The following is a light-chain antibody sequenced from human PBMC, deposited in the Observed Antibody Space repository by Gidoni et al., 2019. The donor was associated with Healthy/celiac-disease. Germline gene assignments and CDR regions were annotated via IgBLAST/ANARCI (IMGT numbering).Light chain of an antibody. CDR1: QSVSSY. V-gene: IGKV3-11*01. CDR3: QQRSNWLT. Sequence: EILLTQSPATLSLSPGERATLSCRASQSVSSYLAWYQQKPGQAPRHLIYDASNRATGIPARFSGSGSGTDFTLTISSLEPEDFAVYYCQQRSNWLTFXGXTKVEIK. J-gene: IGKJ4*01. CDR2: DAS.